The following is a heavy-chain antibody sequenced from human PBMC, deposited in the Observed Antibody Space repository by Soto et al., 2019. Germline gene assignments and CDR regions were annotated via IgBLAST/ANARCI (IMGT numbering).Heavy chain of an antibody. D-gene: IGHD3-3*01. J-gene: IGHJ4*02. CDR3: ARDFGHGYYLDY. CDR2: ITDSSDTV. Sequence: EVQLVESGGGLEQPGGSLRLSCVASGFSFSNYNMNWVRQAPGKGLEWVSYITDSSDTVHYADSVRGRFTISRDNAESSLYLQMNSLRDEDTAVYFCARDFGHGYYLDYWGRGTLVTVSS. V-gene: IGHV3-48*02. CDR1: GFSFSNYN.